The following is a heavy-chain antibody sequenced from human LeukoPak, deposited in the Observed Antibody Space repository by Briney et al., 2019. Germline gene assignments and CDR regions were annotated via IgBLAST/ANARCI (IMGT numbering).Heavy chain of an antibody. Sequence: SETLSLTCAIYGGSFSGYYWSWIRQPPGKGLEWIGSIYYSGSTYYNPSLKSRVTISVDTSKNQFSLKLSSVTAADTAVYYCARVRRLNNYDSSGYKKEPYYYYYMDVWGKGTTVTVSS. V-gene: IGHV4-34*01. CDR2: IYYSGST. J-gene: IGHJ6*03. CDR3: ARVRRLNNYDSSGYKKEPYYYYYMDV. D-gene: IGHD3-22*01. CDR1: GGSFSGYY.